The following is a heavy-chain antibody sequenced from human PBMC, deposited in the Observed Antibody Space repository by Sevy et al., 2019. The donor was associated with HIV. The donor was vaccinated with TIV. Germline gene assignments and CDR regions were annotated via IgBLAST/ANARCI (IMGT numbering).Heavy chain of an antibody. D-gene: IGHD1-1*01. CDR2: ISYDGSNK. CDR3: ARDAARVIVPTAGFDS. V-gene: IGHV3-30-3*01. Sequence: GGSLRLSCAASGFTFSSYAMHWVRQAPGKGLEWVAVISYDGSNKYYADSVKGRFTISRDNSKKTLYLQMNSLRDEDTAIYYCARDAARVIVPTAGFDSWGQGTLVTVSS. J-gene: IGHJ5*01. CDR1: GFTFSSYA.